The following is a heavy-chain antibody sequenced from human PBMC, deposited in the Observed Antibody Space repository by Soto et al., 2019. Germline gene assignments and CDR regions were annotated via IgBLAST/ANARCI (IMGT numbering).Heavy chain of an antibody. D-gene: IGHD5-12*01. J-gene: IGHJ4*02. CDR1: GGSLTGTY. V-gene: IGHV4-59*01. Sequence: QVQLQESGPGLVKPSETLSLTCTVSGGSLTGTYWSWIWQPPGQGLEWIGYISYSGTTSYNPSLQSRVAMSVDTSKNQFSLKVISVTAADTAVYYCGRGGWSVHYWGQGTLVTVSS. CDR3: GRGGWSVHY. CDR2: ISYSGTT.